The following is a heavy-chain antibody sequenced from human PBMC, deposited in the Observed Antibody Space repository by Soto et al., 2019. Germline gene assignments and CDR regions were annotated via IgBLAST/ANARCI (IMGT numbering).Heavy chain of an antibody. Sequence: ENLSLTGAVYGESCSGFFCSWIGQPPGRGLEWIGEINHSGSTNYNRSLKSRVTISTDTSKNQFYLRLSSVTAADTAVYYCARVRGYSDHSGYYYSFDYWGQGTLVTVSS. CDR2: INHSGST. D-gene: IGHD3-22*01. CDR1: GESCSGFF. V-gene: IGHV4-34*01. J-gene: IGHJ4*02. CDR3: ARVRGYSDHSGYYYSFDY.